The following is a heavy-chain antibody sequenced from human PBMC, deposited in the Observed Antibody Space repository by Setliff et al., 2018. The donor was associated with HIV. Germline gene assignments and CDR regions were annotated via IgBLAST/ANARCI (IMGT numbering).Heavy chain of an antibody. Sequence: QPGGSLRLSCEASESTFYAMHWGRQAPGKGLEWLAVISYDGKSKYYADSVKGRFTISRDNAKNSLYLQMNTLSAEDTAVYYCAREGITGTTLHPYWGQGTLVTVSS. D-gene: IGHD1-7*01. CDR1: ESTFYA. CDR3: AREGITGTTLHPY. V-gene: IGHV3-30*04. CDR2: ISYDGKSK. J-gene: IGHJ4*02.